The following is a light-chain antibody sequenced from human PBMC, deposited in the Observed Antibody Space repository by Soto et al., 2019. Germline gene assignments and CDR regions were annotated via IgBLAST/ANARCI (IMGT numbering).Light chain of an antibody. Sequence: EILLAQSPATLSLSPGERATLSCRASQSVNNFLAWYQQKPGQAPRLLIYDASSRATGIPARFSGSGSGTDFTLTISSLEPEDFAVYYCQQRSNWPITFGQGTRLEIK. V-gene: IGKV3-11*01. CDR1: QSVNNF. CDR3: QQRSNWPIT. J-gene: IGKJ5*01. CDR2: DAS.